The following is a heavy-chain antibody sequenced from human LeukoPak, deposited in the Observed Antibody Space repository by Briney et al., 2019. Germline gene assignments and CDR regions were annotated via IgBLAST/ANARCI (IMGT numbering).Heavy chain of an antibody. CDR3: ARRGDGGRSFDY. D-gene: IGHD4-23*01. V-gene: IGHV3-7*03. CDR2: IKQDGSER. Sequence: GGSLRLSCAASGFTFSSYAMSWVRQAPGKGLEWVANIKQDGSERYYVDSVKGRFTLSRDNAKNSLYLQMNSLRAEDTAVYYCARRGDGGRSFDYWGHGTLVTVSS. J-gene: IGHJ4*01. CDR1: GFTFSSYA.